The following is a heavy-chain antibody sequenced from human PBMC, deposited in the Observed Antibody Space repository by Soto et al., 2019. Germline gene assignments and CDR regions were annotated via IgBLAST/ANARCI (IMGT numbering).Heavy chain of an antibody. J-gene: IGHJ3*02. CDR3: ARTGIAVARWAFDI. CDR1: GYSFTSYG. Sequence: ESLRVCWKGSGYSFTSYGGGWVLQMRGKGLEWMGIIYPGDSDTRYSPSFQGQVTISADKSISTAYLQWSSLKASDTAMYYCARTGIAVARWAFDIWGQGTMVTVSS. V-gene: IGHV5-51*01. D-gene: IGHD6-19*01. CDR2: IYPGDSDT.